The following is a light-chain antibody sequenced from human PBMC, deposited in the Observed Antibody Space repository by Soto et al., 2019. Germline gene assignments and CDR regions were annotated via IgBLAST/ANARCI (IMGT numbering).Light chain of an antibody. CDR3: QQYYSTPRT. CDR2: WAS. Sequence: DIVMTQSPDSLAVSLGERATINCKSSQSVLYSSNNKNYLAWYQQKPGQPPKLLIYWASTRESGAPDRFSGSGSVTDFALTISSRQAEDVAVYYCQQYYSTPRTFGQGTKVEIK. V-gene: IGKV4-1*01. CDR1: QSVLYSSNNKNY. J-gene: IGKJ1*01.